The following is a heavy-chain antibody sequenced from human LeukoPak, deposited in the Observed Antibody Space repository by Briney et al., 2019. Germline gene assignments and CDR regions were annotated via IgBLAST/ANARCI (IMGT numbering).Heavy chain of an antibody. CDR2: INPSGGST. CDR1: GYTFTSYY. V-gene: IGHV1-46*01. D-gene: IGHD3-3*01. J-gene: IGHJ5*02. CDR3: ARELTYYDFWSGRNNWFDP. Sequence: ASVKVSCKASGYTFTSYYMHWVRQAPGQGLEWMGIINPSGGSTSYAQKFQGRVTMTRDTSTSTVYMELSSLRSEDTAVYYCARELTYYDFWSGRNNWFDPWGQGTLVTVSS.